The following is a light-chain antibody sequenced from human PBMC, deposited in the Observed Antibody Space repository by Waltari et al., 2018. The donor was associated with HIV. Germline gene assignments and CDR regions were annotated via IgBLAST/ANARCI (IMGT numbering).Light chain of an antibody. CDR1: NIGSKN. CDR3: QVWDSDSDHV. Sequence: SYVLTQPPSVSVAPGETATITCAGNNIGSKNVHWYQQRPGQAPILVIYYDNERPSGSPERFSGSNSGNTATRTIRRVEVADEADYYCQVWDSDSDHVFGPGTEVTVL. V-gene: IGLV3-21*01. CDR2: YDN. J-gene: IGLJ1*01.